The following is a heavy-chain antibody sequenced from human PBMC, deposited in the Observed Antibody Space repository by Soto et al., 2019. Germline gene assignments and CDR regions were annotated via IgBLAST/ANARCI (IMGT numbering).Heavy chain of an antibody. CDR3: AREQGYCSSISCYNWFDP. D-gene: IGHD2-2*01. V-gene: IGHV4-61*01. Sequence: ASETLSLTXTVSGGSVSSGNYYWSWIRQPPGKGLEWIGYIYYGSSNYNPSLKSRVSISIDTSKNQFSLKLSSVTAADTAVYYCAREQGYCSSISCYNWFDPWGQGTLVTVSS. CDR1: GGSVSSGNYY. CDR2: IYYGSS. J-gene: IGHJ5*02.